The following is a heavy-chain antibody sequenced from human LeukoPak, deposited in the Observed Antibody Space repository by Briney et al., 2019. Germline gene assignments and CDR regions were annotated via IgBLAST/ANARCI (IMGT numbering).Heavy chain of an antibody. CDR2: IGETGSRT. D-gene: IGHD3-10*01. CDR1: GFIFSNYA. CDR3: AKESWRFDS. V-gene: IGHV3-23*01. Sequence: PEGSLRLSCATSGFIFSNYAMSWVRQAPGKGLEWVSTIGETGSRTHYVDSVKGRFTISRDSSKNTLYLQMNSLRAEDTAIYYCAKESWRFDSWGQGTLVTVSS. J-gene: IGHJ4*02.